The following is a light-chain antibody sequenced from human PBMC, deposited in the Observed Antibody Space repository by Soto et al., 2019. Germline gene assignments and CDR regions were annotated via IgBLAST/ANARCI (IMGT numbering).Light chain of an antibody. V-gene: IGKV3-11*01. Sequence: EIVLTQSPDTLSLSPGERATLSCRASQSFSGHLAWYQQKPGQAPRLLIYDASKRATGIPARSSGSGFGTDYTLTISSLEPEDFAVYYCQQRSKWRTFGQGTKVDIK. J-gene: IGKJ1*01. CDR3: QQRSKWRT. CDR1: QSFSGH. CDR2: DAS.